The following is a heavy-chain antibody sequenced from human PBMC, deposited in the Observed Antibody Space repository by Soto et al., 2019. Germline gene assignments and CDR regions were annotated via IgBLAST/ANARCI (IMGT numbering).Heavy chain of an antibody. Sequence: GGSLRLSCAASGFTISSYAMSWVRQAPGKGLEWVSSISGSGGSTYYADSVKGRFTISRDNSRNTLYLQMNSLRAEDTAVYYCASTFNWKFFDYWGQGTLVTVSS. CDR2: ISGSGGST. V-gene: IGHV3-23*01. J-gene: IGHJ4*02. CDR1: GFTISSYA. D-gene: IGHD1-1*01. CDR3: ASTFNWKFFDY.